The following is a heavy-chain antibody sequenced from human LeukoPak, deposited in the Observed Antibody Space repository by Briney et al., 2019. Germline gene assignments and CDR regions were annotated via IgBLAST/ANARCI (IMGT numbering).Heavy chain of an antibody. V-gene: IGHV3-23*01. Sequence: GGSLRLSCAASGFTFSTYAMNWVRQAPGTGLEWVSGISGSGGGKFYADSVKGRFTISRDKSKSTLYLQMNSLKAEDAAVYYCAKDNADYPIYYFDSWGQGTLVTVSS. D-gene: IGHD3-16*01. CDR1: GFTFSTYA. CDR3: AKDNADYPIYYFDS. J-gene: IGHJ4*02. CDR2: ISGSGGGK.